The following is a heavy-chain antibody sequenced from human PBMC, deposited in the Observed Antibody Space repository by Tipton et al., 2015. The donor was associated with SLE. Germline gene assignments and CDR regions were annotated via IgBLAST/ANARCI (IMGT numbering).Heavy chain of an antibody. CDR3: ARTPEGAFDI. J-gene: IGHJ3*02. CDR2: IYTSGST. CDR1: GGSISSGSYY. D-gene: IGHD1-14*01. V-gene: IGHV4-61*09. Sequence: TLSLTCTVSGGSISSGSYYWSWIRQPAGKGLEWIGYIYTSGSTNYNPSLKSRVTISVDTSKNQFSLKLTSVTAADTAVYYCARTPEGAFDIWGQGTMVTVSS.